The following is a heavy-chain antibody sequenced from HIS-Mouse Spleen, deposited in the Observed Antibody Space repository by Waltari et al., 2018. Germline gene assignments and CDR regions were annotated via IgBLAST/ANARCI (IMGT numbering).Heavy chain of an antibody. V-gene: IGHV6-1*01. CDR1: GDSVSSNSAA. Sequence: QVQLQQSGPGLVKPSQTLSLTCAISGDSVSSNSAAWNWIRQSPSRGLEWLGRTYYRSKWYNDYAGTVKSRITINPDTSKNQFSLQLNSVTPEDTAVYYCARGFTGDGIWDDAFDIWGQGTMVTVSS. D-gene: IGHD7-27*01. CDR3: ARGFTGDGIWDDAFDI. J-gene: IGHJ3*02. CDR2: TYYRSKWYN.